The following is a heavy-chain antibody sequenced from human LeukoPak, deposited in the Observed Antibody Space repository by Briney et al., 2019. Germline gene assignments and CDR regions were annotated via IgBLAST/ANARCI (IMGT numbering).Heavy chain of an antibody. V-gene: IGHV3-74*01. CDR2: INSDGSST. D-gene: IGHD4-17*01. J-gene: IGHJ4*02. CDR3: ARDPKYGDLDY. Sequence: QSGGSLRLSCAAFGVTVSGYWMDWVRQAPGKGLVWVARINSDGSSTSHADSVKGRFTISRDNAKNILYLQMNSLRVDDTAVYYCARDPKYGDLDYWGQGTLVTVSS. CDR1: GVTVSGYW.